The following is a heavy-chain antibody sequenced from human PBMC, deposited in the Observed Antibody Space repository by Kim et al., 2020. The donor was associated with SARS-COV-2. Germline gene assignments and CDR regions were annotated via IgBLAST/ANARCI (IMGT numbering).Heavy chain of an antibody. J-gene: IGHJ6*02. V-gene: IGHV5-51*01. D-gene: IGHD2-2*01. CDR3: ARHLSEDIVVVPAATPGCMDV. CDR1: GYSFTSYW. CDR2: IYPGDSDT. Sequence: GESLKISCKGSGYSFTSYWIGWVRQMPGKGLEWMGIIYPGDSDTRYSPSFQGQVTISADKSISTAYLQWSSLKASDTAMYYCARHLSEDIVVVPAATPGCMDVWGQGTTVTVSS.